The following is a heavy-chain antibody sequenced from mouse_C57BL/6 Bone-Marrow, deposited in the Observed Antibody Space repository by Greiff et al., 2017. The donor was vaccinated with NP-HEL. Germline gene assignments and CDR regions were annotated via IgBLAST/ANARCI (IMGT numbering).Heavy chain of an antibody. Sequence: EVQLVESGGGLVQPGGSLSLSCAASGFTFTDYYLSWVRQPPGKALEWLGFLRNTANGYTTEYSASVKGRFTIARDNSQSIRYLQMNALRAEYSATYYCAISHNWPYAMDYWGQGTSVTVSS. V-gene: IGHV7-3*01. J-gene: IGHJ4*01. CDR2: LRNTANGYTT. D-gene: IGHD4-1*01. CDR3: AISHNWPYAMDY. CDR1: GFTFTDYY.